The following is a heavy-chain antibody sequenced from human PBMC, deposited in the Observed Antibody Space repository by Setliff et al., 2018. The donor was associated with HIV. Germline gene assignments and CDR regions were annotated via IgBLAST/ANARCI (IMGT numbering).Heavy chain of an antibody. J-gene: IGHJ5*02. V-gene: IGHV3-7*03. D-gene: IGHD1-26*01. CDR3: ANLWEVGA. CDR2: IKQDGGEI. Sequence: GESLKISCAASGFTFSNYNMNWVRQAPGKGLEWVATIKQDGGEIYYVDSVKGRFTISRDNARTSLYLEMSSLRAEDTAVYLCANLWEVGAWGQGTLVTVSS. CDR1: GFTFSNYN.